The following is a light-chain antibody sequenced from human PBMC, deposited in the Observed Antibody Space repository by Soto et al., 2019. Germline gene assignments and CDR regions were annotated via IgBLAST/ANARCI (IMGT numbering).Light chain of an antibody. Sequence: EIVLTQSPVTLSLFQGERATLSCRASQSVGVALDWYQQKPGQAPRLLIHTVSHRATGIPDRFSGSGSGTDFTLTISSLAPEDLAVYYCQQHGNWPITFGQGTRLEIK. V-gene: IGKV3-11*01. CDR1: QSVGVA. CDR2: TVS. CDR3: QQHGNWPIT. J-gene: IGKJ5*01.